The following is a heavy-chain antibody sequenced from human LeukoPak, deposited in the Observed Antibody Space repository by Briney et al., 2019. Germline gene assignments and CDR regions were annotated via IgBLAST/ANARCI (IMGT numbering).Heavy chain of an antibody. CDR3: ARDSSSIAARPIDY. CDR2: ISSSSSTL. Sequence: GGSLRLSCAASGFTFSSFSMNWVRQAPGKGLEWVSYISSSSSTLYYADSVKGRFTISRDNAKNSLYLQMNSLRAEDTAVYYCARDSSSIAARPIDYWGQGTLVTVSS. V-gene: IGHV3-48*04. CDR1: GFTFSSFS. D-gene: IGHD6-6*01. J-gene: IGHJ4*02.